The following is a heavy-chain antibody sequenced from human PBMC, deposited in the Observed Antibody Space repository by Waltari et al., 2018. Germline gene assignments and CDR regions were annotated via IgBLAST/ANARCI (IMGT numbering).Heavy chain of an antibody. D-gene: IGHD3-10*01. Sequence: QVQLQESGPGLVKPSQTLSLTCTVSVGSISSGRYYWSWIRQPAGKGLEWIGRIYTSGRTNYNPSLKGRVTISVDTSKNQFSLKLSSVTAADTAVYYCAREIGLYYGSARADFDYWGQGTLVTVSS. CDR1: VGSISSGRYY. J-gene: IGHJ4*02. CDR3: AREIGLYYGSARADFDY. CDR2: IYTSGRT. V-gene: IGHV4-61*02.